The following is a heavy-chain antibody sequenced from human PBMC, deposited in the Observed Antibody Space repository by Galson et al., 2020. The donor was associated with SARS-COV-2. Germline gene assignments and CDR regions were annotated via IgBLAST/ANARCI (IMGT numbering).Heavy chain of an antibody. CDR3: ARGGDDSSDYYSDY. CDR2: NHYSGST. V-gene: IGHV4-59*13. Sequence: SETLSLTCTVSGGSISSYYWSWIRQPPGKGLEWIGYNHYSGSTNYNPSLKSRVTISVDTSKNQLSLKLSSVTAADTAVYYCARGGDDSSDYYSDYWGQGTLVTVSS. CDR1: GGSISSYY. J-gene: IGHJ4*02. D-gene: IGHD3-22*01.